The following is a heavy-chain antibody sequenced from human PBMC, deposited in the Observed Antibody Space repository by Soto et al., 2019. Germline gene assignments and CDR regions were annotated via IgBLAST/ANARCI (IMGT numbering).Heavy chain of an antibody. D-gene: IGHD4-17*01. CDR1: GGTFSSYA. V-gene: IGHV1-69*01. CDR3: ARDLVARTGRGDDAFDI. CDR2: IIPIFGTA. Sequence: QVQLVQSGAEVKKPGSSVKFSCKASGGTFSSYAISWVRQAPGQGLEWMGGIIPIFGTANYAQKFRGRVTITADESTSTAYMELSSLRSEDTAVYYCARDLVARTGRGDDAFDIWGQGTMVTVSS. J-gene: IGHJ3*02.